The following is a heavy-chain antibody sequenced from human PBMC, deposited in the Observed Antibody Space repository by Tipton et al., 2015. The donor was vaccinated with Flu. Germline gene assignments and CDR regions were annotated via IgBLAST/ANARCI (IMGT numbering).Heavy chain of an antibody. CDR2: IYYSGST. CDR1: GDSIRNDYY. D-gene: IGHD2-21*02. J-gene: IGHJ5*02. Sequence: TLSLTCAVSGDSIRNDYYWGWIRQPPGKGLEWIGSIYYSGSTYYNPSLKSRVTISVDTSKNQFSLKLSSVTAADTAVYYCARHLRCGGDCYSPLPKSGFDPWGQGTLVTVSS. CDR3: ARHLRCGGDCYSPLPKSGFDP. V-gene: IGHV4-38-2*01.